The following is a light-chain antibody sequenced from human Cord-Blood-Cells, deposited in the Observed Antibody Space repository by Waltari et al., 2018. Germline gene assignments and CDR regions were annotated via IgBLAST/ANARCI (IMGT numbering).Light chain of an antibody. CDR1: SGSIASNY. J-gene: IGLJ2*01. Sequence: NFMLTQPHSVSESPGKTVTISCTRSSGSIASNYVPWSQQRPGSSPTTVIYEDNQRPSGVLDRFSGSIDSSSNSASLTISGLKTEDEADYYCQSYDSSNQGVFGGGTKLTVL. CDR2: EDN. CDR3: QSYDSSNQGV. V-gene: IGLV6-57*01.